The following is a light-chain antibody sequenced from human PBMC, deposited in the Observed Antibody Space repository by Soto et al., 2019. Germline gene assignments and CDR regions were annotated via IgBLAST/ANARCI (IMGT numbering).Light chain of an antibody. Sequence: QTVVTQEPSLTVSPGGTVTLTCATSSGAVTSGNYPNWFQQKPGQAPRALIYSTNHKYSWTPARFSGSLLGGKAALTLSGVQPEDEADYYCLLYYGGQLGVFGGGTKLT. J-gene: IGLJ2*01. CDR3: LLYYGGQLGV. V-gene: IGLV7-43*01. CDR1: SGAVTSGNY. CDR2: STN.